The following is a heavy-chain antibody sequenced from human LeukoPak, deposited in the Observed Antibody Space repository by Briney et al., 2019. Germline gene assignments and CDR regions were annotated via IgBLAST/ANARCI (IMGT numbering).Heavy chain of an antibody. Sequence: GGSLRLSCAASGFTFSSYSMNWVRQAPGKGLVWVSRINSDGSSTIYADSVKGRFTISRDNAKNTLYLQMNSLRAEDTAVYYCASEPNRAYSSGWALDYWGQGTLVTVSS. CDR2: INSDGSST. D-gene: IGHD6-19*01. V-gene: IGHV3-74*01. CDR3: ASEPNRAYSSGWALDY. J-gene: IGHJ4*02. CDR1: GFTFSSYS.